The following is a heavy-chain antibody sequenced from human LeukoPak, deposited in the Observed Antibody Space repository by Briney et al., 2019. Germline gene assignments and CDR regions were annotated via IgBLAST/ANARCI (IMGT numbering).Heavy chain of an antibody. V-gene: IGHV3-48*04. CDR1: GFTFSSYA. CDR2: ISSSGSTI. CDR3: ARAPPSGSYY. D-gene: IGHD1-26*01. J-gene: IGHJ4*02. Sequence: PGGSLRLSCAASGFTFSSYALSWVRQAPGKGLEWVSYISSSGSTIYYADSVKGRFTISRDNAKNSLYLQMNSLRAEDTAVYYCARAPPSGSYYWGQGTLVTVSS.